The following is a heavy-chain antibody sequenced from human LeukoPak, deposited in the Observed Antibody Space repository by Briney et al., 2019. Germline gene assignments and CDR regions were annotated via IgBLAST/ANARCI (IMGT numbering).Heavy chain of an antibody. J-gene: IGHJ3*02. V-gene: IGHV3-48*01. D-gene: IGHD1-26*01. Sequence: GGSLRLSCAASGITFSSYSMNWVRQAPGKGLEWISYLSSDNYTIYYADSVKGRFIISRDNAKDSLYLQMNSLRAEDTAVYYCARVGVVGATGAFDIWGQGTMVTVSS. CDR3: ARVGVVGATGAFDI. CDR1: GITFSSYS. CDR2: LSSDNYTI.